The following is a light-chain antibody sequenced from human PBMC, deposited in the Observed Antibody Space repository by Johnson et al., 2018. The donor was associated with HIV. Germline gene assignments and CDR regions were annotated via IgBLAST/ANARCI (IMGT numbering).Light chain of an antibody. CDR3: GTWDNSLSGTYV. V-gene: IGLV1-51*02. CDR1: SSNIGNNF. J-gene: IGLJ1*01. CDR2: ENN. Sequence: QAVLTQPPSVSAAPGQKVTISCSGSSSNIGNNFVSWYQHLPGTAPKLLIYENNKRPSGIPDRFSGSQSGTSATLGITGLQTGDEADYYCGTWDNSLSGTYVFGTVTKVTVL.